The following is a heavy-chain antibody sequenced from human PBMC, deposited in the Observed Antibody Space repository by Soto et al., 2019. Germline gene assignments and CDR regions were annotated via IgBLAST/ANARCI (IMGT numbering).Heavy chain of an antibody. D-gene: IGHD2-8*01. CDR1: GGTFSSYA. Sequence: SVKVSCKASGGTFSSYAISWVRQAPGQGLEWMGGIIPIFGTANYAQKFQGRVTITADKSTSTAYMELSSLRSEDTAVYYCAGRFGYCTNGVCYNLNYYYYYGMDVWGQGTTVTVS. V-gene: IGHV1-69*06. CDR2: IIPIFGTA. CDR3: AGRFGYCTNGVCYNLNYYYYYGMDV. J-gene: IGHJ6*02.